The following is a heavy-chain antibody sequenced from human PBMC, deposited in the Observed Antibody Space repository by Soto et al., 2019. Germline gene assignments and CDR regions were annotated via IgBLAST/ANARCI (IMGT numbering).Heavy chain of an antibody. J-gene: IGHJ4*02. CDR2: ISSSSSYI. D-gene: IGHD6-19*01. CDR1: GFTFSSYS. V-gene: IGHV3-21*06. Sequence: EVQLVESGGGLVKPGGSLRLSCAASGFTFSSYSMNWVRQAPGKGLEWVSSISSSSSYIYYADSVKGRFTISRDNAKNPLDLQMNSLGAEDTAVYYCARPLFGDRERRGVAVAGGGDFDYWGQGTLVTVSS. CDR3: ARPLFGDRERRGVAVAGGGDFDY.